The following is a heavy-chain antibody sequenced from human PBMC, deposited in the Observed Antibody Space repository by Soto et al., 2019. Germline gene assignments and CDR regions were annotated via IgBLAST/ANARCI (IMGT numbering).Heavy chain of an antibody. V-gene: IGHV3-23*01. D-gene: IGHD6-13*01. CDR3: AKDYEAAPANIYGGQFDF. Sequence: GGSLRLSCAASRFTFSRYAMSWVRQAPGQGLEWVSGISGSGDRTYYADSVKARFTISRDNAKNTLYLQMRSLRVEDTALYYCAKDYEAAPANIYGGQFDFWRQGTPVTVSS. J-gene: IGHJ4*02. CDR2: ISGSGDRT. CDR1: RFTFSRYA.